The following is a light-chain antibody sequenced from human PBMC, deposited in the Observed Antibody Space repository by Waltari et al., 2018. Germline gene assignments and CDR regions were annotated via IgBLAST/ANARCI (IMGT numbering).Light chain of an antibody. Sequence: DIQLTQSPSPLSAVVGDHVTTTCRTSQNIDRDLNWYQHKPGRAPKLLIFGASNLQRGVPSRFSGRGSGTDFTLTISTLQPNDFATYYCQQSFSPAGVFGGGTKVEI. V-gene: IGKV1-39*01. CDR2: GAS. CDR1: QNIDRD. CDR3: QQSFSPAGV. J-gene: IGKJ4*01.